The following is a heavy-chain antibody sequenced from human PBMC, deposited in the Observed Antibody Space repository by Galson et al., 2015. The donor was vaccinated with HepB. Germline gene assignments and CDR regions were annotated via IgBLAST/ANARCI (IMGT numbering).Heavy chain of an antibody. D-gene: IGHD3-22*01. CDR3: ARGSGSYSGWFDP. V-gene: IGHV3-21*01. J-gene: IGHJ5*02. CDR1: GFNFSRYS. Sequence: SLRLSCAASGFNFSRYSLNWVRQAPRKGLEWVSSISNSSTYIYYAKSVKGRFTISRDNAKNSLYLQMHSLRAEDTAVYYCARGSGSYSGWFDPWGQGTLVTVSS. CDR2: ISNSSTYI.